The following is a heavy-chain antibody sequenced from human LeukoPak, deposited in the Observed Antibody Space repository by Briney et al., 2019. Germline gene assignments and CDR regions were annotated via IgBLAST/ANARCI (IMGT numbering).Heavy chain of an antibody. V-gene: IGHV4-59*12. CDR1: GGSISGFF. Sequence: PSETLSLTCTVSGGSISGFFWSWIRQSPDKGLEWIGYVFDSRISDYNPSLKSRVTMSVDTSRRSFSLNVTPVTAADTAVYFCARTDSRGSRHIDYWGRGTLVIVSS. CDR3: ARTDSRGSRHIDY. J-gene: IGHJ4*02. CDR2: VFDSRIS. D-gene: IGHD3-22*01.